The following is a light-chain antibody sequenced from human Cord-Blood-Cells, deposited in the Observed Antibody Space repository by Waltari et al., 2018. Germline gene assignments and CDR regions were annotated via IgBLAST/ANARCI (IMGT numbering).Light chain of an antibody. J-gene: IGKJ2*01. CDR1: QSIRSY. CDR3: QQSYRTPYT. Sequence: DIQMTQSPSSLSASVGDRVTITCRASQSIRSYLNWYQQKPGKAPKLLIYAASSLQSGVPSRFSGSRSVTDFTLTISSLQPEDFATYYCQQSYRTPYTFGQGTKLEIK. CDR2: AAS. V-gene: IGKV1-39*01.